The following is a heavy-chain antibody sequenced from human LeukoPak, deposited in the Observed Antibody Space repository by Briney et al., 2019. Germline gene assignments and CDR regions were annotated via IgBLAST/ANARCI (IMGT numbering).Heavy chain of an antibody. D-gene: IGHD3-22*01. J-gene: IGHJ5*02. V-gene: IGHV4-59*01. CDR2: IDYSGSF. CDR3: ARERYYYDRTGYSAAWFGP. CDR1: GGSITSDF. Sequence: PSETLSLTCTLSGGSITSDFWNWIRQPPGKGLEWIGYIDYSGSFNYNPSLKSRVTMSLDTSKNQFSLKLDSVTAADTAVYYCARERYYYDRTGYSAAWFGPWGQGTLVTVSS.